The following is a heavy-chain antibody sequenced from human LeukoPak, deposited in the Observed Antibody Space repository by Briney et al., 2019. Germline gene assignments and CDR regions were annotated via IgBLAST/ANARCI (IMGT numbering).Heavy chain of an antibody. CDR2: INPSGGST. V-gene: IGHV1-46*01. Sequence: ASVKVSCKASGYTFTSYYMHWVRQAPGQGLEWMGIINPSGGSTSYAQKFQGRVTMTTDTSTSTAYMELRSLRSDDTAVYYCARDRGPYGSGSYYKGSTRPFWFDPWGQGTLVTVSS. CDR3: ARDRGPYGSGSYYKGSTRPFWFDP. CDR1: GYTFTSYY. J-gene: IGHJ5*02. D-gene: IGHD3-10*01.